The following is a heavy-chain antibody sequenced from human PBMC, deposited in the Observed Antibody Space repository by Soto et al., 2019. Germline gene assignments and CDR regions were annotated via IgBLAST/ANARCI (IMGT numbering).Heavy chain of an antibody. D-gene: IGHD6-19*01. Sequence: EVQLLESGGGLVQPGGSLRLSCAASGFTFSSSAMSWVRQAPGKGLEWVSAIRGTNGNTHYAEAVKGRLTISRDNSKNTLYLQTNFLRAEDTAVYYCAKCTVDTIVTSGWCNGLDPWGQGTLVIVSS. CDR3: AKCTVDTIVTSGWCNGLDP. CDR1: GFTFSSSA. V-gene: IGHV3-23*01. J-gene: IGHJ5*02. CDR2: IRGTNGNT.